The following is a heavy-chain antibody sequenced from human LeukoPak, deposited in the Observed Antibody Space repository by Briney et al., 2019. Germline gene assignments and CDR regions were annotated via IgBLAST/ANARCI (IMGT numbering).Heavy chain of an antibody. V-gene: IGHV4-30-4*08. J-gene: IGHJ6*02. CDR1: GGSISSSSYY. CDR3: ARGPHRYDFWSGYSYYYYGMDV. CDR2: IYYSGST. D-gene: IGHD3-3*01. Sequence: LSLTCTVSGGSISSSSYYWGWIRQPPGKGLEWIGYIYYSGSTYYNPSLKSRVTISVDTSKNQFSLKLSSVTAADTAVYYCARGPHRYDFWSGYSYYYYGMDVWGQGTTVTVSS.